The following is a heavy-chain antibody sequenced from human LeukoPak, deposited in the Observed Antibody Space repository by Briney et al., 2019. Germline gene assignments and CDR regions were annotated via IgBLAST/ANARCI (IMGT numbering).Heavy chain of an antibody. CDR3: ATRGVVVDY. CDR1: GGSFSGYY. Sequence: SETLSLTCAVYGGSFSGYYWSWIRQPPGKGLEWIGEINHSGSTNYNPSLKSRVTIPVDTSKNQFSLKLSSVTAADTVVYYCATRGVVVDYWGQGTLVTVSS. V-gene: IGHV4-34*01. J-gene: IGHJ4*02. CDR2: INHSGST. D-gene: IGHD2-2*01.